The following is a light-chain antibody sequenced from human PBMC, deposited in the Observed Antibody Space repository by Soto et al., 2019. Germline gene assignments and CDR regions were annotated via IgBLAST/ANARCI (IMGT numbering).Light chain of an antibody. Sequence: QSALTQPASVSGSPGQSITISCTGTSSDVGGYKYVSWYQQHPGKVPKLMIYEVSNRPSGVSNRFSGSKSGNTASLTISGLQAEDEADYYCSSYTRNSTWVFGGGTKVTVL. CDR2: EVS. V-gene: IGLV2-14*01. CDR3: SSYTRNSTWV. CDR1: SSDVGGYKY. J-gene: IGLJ3*02.